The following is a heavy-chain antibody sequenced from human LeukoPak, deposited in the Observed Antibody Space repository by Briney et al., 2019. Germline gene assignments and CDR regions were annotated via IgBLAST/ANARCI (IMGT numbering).Heavy chain of an antibody. CDR3: AKSLRAVADFDY. D-gene: IGHD6-19*01. J-gene: IGHJ4*02. CDR2: ISYDGSDK. CDR1: GFTFSNYG. Sequence: GGSLRLSCAASGFTFSNYGMHWVRQAPGKGLEWVAVISYDGSDKFYADSVKGRFTISRDNSKNTLYLQMNSLRTEDTAVYYCAKSLRAVADFDYWGQGTLVTVSS. V-gene: IGHV3-30*18.